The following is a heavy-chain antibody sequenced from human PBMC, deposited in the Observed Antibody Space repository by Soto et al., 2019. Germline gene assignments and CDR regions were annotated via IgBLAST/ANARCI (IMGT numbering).Heavy chain of an antibody. D-gene: IGHD3-3*01. J-gene: IGHJ5*02. CDR2: IYYSGST. CDR3: ARTITIFGVVTIRFDP. Sequence: SETLSLTCTVSGGSISSGGYYWSWIRQHPGKGLEWIGYIYYSGSTYYNPSLKSRVTISVDTSKNQFSLKLSSVTAADTAVYYCARTITIFGVVTIRFDPWGKGTPVTVSS. CDR1: GGSISSGGYY. V-gene: IGHV4-31*03.